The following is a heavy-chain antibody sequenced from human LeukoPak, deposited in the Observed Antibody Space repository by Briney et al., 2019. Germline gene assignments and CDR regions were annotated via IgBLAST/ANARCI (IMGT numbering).Heavy chain of an antibody. CDR1: GGTFSSYA. Sequence: ASVTVSCKASGGTFSSYAISWVRQAPGQGLEWMGGIIPIFGTANYAQKFQGRVTITTEESTSTAYMELSSLRSEDTAVYYCARSFNRAATDTSNWFDPWGQGTLVTVSS. D-gene: IGHD2-15*01. V-gene: IGHV1-69*05. CDR2: IIPIFGTA. J-gene: IGHJ5*02. CDR3: ARSFNRAATDTSNWFDP.